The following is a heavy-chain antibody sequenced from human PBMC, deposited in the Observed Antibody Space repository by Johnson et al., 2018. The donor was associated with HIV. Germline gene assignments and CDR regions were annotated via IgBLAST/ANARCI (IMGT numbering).Heavy chain of an antibody. Sequence: QVQLVESGGVVVQPGGSLRLSCAASGFTFDDYAMHWVRQPPGKGLEWVSVVHRDGRLYYADSVKGRFRLSRDNSKNTLYLQMNSLRAEDTAVYYCAKPSTEWLYAFDVWGQGTMVTVSS. D-gene: IGHD5-24*01. CDR1: GFTFDDYA. J-gene: IGHJ3*01. CDR3: AKPSTEWLYAFDV. V-gene: IGHV3-NL1*01. CDR2: VHRDGRL.